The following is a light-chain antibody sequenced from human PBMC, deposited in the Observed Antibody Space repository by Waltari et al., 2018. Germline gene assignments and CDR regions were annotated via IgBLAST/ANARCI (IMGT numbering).Light chain of an antibody. Sequence: SYVLTQPPSVSVAPGETARITCGGSNIGRKSVHWYQQKPGQAPVLVIYGDSDRPSGMPGRCPGSNSGNTATLTIRRVEAGDEADYYCQVWDSDSDHGGVVGTGTEVTVL. CDR2: GDS. CDR1: NIGRKS. V-gene: IGLV3-21*04. J-gene: IGLJ1*01. CDR3: QVWDSDSDHGGV.